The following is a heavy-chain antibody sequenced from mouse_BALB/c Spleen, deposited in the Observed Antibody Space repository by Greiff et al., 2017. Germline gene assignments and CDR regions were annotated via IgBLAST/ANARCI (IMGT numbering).Heavy chain of an antibody. D-gene: IGHD2-5*01. CDR1: GYSITSDYA. CDR3: ARGSNYWAY. Sequence: ESGPGLVKPSQSLSLTCTVTGYSITSDYAWNWIRQFPGNKLEWMGYISYSGSTSYNPSLKSRISITRDTSKNQFFLQLNSVTTEDTATYYCARGSNYWAYWGQGTLVTVSA. J-gene: IGHJ3*01. V-gene: IGHV3-2*02. CDR2: ISYSGST.